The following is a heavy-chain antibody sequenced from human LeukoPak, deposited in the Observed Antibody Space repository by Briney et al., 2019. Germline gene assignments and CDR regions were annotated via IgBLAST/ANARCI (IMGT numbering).Heavy chain of an antibody. Sequence: ASVKVSCKASGGTFSSYAISWVRQAPGQGLEWMGRIIPIFGTANYAQKFQGRVTITTDESTSAAYMELSSLRSEDTAVYYCARGEMAAGQFDYWGQGNLVTVSS. D-gene: IGHD6-13*01. CDR3: ARGEMAAGQFDY. V-gene: IGHV1-69*05. CDR2: IIPIFGTA. J-gene: IGHJ4*02. CDR1: GGTFSSYA.